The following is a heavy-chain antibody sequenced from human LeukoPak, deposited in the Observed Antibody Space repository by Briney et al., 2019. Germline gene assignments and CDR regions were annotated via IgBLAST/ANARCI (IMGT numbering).Heavy chain of an antibody. J-gene: IGHJ4*02. CDR1: GFTFSSYA. V-gene: IGHV3-23*01. D-gene: IGHD6-13*01. Sequence: GGSLRLSCAASGFTFSSYAMSWVRQAPGKGLEWVSAISGSGGSTYYADSVKGRFTISRDNSKNTLYLQMNSLRAEDTAVYFCARMYSSSWYEVYYFDYWGQGTLVTVSS. CDR2: ISGSGGST. CDR3: ARMYSSSWYEVYYFDY.